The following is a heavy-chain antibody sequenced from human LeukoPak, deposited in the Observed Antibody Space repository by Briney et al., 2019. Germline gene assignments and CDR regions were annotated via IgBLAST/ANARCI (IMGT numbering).Heavy chain of an antibody. Sequence: SETLSLTCTVSGGSISSYYWSWIRQPAGKGLEWIGRIYTSGSTNYNPSLKSRVTMSVDTSKNQFSLKLSSVTAADTAVYYCARVLIEPTTTPQYAFDIWGQGTMVTVSS. CDR3: ARVLIEPTTTPQYAFDI. J-gene: IGHJ3*02. V-gene: IGHV4-4*07. D-gene: IGHD5-12*01. CDR2: IYTSGST. CDR1: GGSISSYY.